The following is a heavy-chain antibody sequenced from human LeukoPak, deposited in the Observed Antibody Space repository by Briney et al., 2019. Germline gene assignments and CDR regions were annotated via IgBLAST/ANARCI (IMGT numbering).Heavy chain of an antibody. CDR2: IKQDGSEK. D-gene: IGHD6-13*01. CDR1: GFTFSSYW. Sequence: GGSLRLSCAASGFTFSSYWMSWVRQAPGKGLEWVANIKQDGSEKYYVDSVKGRFTISRDNAKNSLYLQMNSLRAEDTAVYYCARDRRIAAAGKSYYYYYMDVRGKGTTVTVSS. J-gene: IGHJ6*03. V-gene: IGHV3-7*01. CDR3: ARDRRIAAAGKSYYYYYMDV.